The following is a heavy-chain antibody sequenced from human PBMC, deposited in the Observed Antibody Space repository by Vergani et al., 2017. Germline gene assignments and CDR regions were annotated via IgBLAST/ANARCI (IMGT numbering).Heavy chain of an antibody. D-gene: IGHD1-26*01. V-gene: IGHV1-69*09. CDR2: IIPILGIA. J-gene: IGHJ3*02. CDR1: GGTFSSYA. CDR3: ARGGPVGATLGDAFDI. Sequence: QVQLVQSGAEVKKPGSSVKVSCKASGGTFSSYAISWVRQAPGQGLEWMGGIIPILGIANYAQKFQGRVTITADKSTSTAYMELSSLRSEDTAVYYCARGGPVGATLGDAFDIWGQGTMVTVSS.